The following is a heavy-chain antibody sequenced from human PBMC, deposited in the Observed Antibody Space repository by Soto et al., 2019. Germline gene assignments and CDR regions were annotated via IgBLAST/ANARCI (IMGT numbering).Heavy chain of an antibody. D-gene: IGHD1-20*01. CDR2: IWYDGSNK. CDR3: ARAQSLHNWNPRLYDAFDI. V-gene: IGHV3-33*01. Sequence: PGGSLRLSCAASGFTFSSYGMHWVRQAPGKGLEWVAVIWYDGSNKYYADSVKGRFTISRDNSKNTLYLQMNSLRAEDTAVYYCARAQSLHNWNPRLYDAFDIWRRETMVTVSS. CDR1: GFTFSSYG. J-gene: IGHJ3*02.